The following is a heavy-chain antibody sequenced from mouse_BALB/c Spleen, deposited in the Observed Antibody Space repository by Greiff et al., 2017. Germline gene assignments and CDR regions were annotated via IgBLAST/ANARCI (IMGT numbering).Heavy chain of an antibody. J-gene: IGHJ1*01. Sequence: EVKLMESGGGLVKPGGSLKLSCAASGFTFSSYAMSWVRQTPEKRLEWVATISSGGSYTYYPDSVKGRFTISRDNAKNTLYLQMSSLRSEDTAMYYCARNYGSNYWYFDVWGAGTTVTVSS. CDR3: ARNYGSNYWYFDV. CDR1: GFTFSSYA. CDR2: ISSGGSYT. V-gene: IGHV5-9-3*01. D-gene: IGHD1-1*01.